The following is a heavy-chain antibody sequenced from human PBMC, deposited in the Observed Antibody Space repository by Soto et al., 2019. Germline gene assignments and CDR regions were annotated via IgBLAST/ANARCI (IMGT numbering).Heavy chain of an antibody. V-gene: IGHV4-4*07. J-gene: IGHJ6*02. D-gene: IGHD3-22*01. CDR2: IYPSGST. Sequence: SETLSLTCPISGGSISSHYWSWIRQPAGKGLEWIGRIYPSGSTNFNPSLKSRVIMSVDTSKNQFSLRLTSVTAADTAVYYCARAFQNGYDNSGYFNYYYGMDVWGQGTTVTVSS. CDR1: GGSISSHY. CDR3: ARAFQNGYDNSGYFNYYYGMDV.